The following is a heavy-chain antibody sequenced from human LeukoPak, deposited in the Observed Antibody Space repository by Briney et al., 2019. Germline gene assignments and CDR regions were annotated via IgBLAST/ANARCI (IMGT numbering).Heavy chain of an antibody. Sequence: GGSLRLSCAPSGFTFSSYEMSWVRQAPGKGLEWLSRIGTSGRPTLYADSVRGRFTISRDNAENSLYLQLNSLRAEDTAVYYCARKRWSGYDFDYWGQGTLVTVSS. V-gene: IGHV3-48*03. D-gene: IGHD5-12*01. CDR3: ARKRWSGYDFDY. CDR2: IGTSGRPT. J-gene: IGHJ4*02. CDR1: GFTFSSYE.